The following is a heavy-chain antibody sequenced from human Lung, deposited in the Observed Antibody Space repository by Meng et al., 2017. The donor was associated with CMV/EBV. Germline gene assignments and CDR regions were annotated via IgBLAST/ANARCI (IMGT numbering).Heavy chain of an antibody. CDR1: GYTFTSYG. D-gene: IGHD6-19*01. CDR2: ISAYNGIT. V-gene: IGHV1-18*01. Sequence: ASXXVSXKASGYTFTSYGISWVRQAPGQGLEWMGWISAYNGITNYAQKLQGRVTMTTDTSTSTAYMELRSLRSDDTAVYYCARRRIAVAGFDPWGQGNLVNGAS. J-gene: IGHJ5*02. CDR3: ARRRIAVAGFDP.